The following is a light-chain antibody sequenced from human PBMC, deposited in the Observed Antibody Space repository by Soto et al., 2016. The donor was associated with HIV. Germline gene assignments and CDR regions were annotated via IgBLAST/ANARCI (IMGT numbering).Light chain of an antibody. CDR2: AAS. CDR3: QKXNDARALI. V-gene: IGKV1-27*01. CDR1: QGISNY. J-gene: IGKJ4*01. Sequence: DIQMTQSPSSLSASVGDRVTITCRASQGISNYLAWYQQKPGKVPKLLIYAASTLQSGVPSRFRGSGSGTDFTLTISGLQPEDVATYYCQKXNDARALIFGGGTKVEIK.